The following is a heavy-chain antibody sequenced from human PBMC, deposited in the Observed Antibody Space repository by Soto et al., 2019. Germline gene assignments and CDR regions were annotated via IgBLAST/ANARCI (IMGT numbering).Heavy chain of an antibody. Sequence: ASVKVSCKASGYSFTDYYIHWVRQAPGQGLEWMGCINPKSGDIDYAQKFRGWVTLTRDTSITTAYLDLTRLTSDDTAVYYCARRGNWGGESAFKFWGQGTMVTVSS. D-gene: IGHD7-27*01. CDR2: INPKSGDI. CDR3: ARRGNWGGESAFKF. V-gene: IGHV1-2*04. CDR1: GYSFTDYY. J-gene: IGHJ3*01.